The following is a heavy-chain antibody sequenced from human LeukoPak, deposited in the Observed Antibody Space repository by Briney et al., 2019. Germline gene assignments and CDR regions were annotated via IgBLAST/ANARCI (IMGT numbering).Heavy chain of an antibody. CDR2: ISTSGSAI. D-gene: IGHD2-15*01. J-gene: IGHJ4*02. CDR3: ARARFCSGGSCY. V-gene: IGHV3-11*01. Sequence: GGSLRLSCAASGFTFSDFHMSWIRQAPGKGLEWVSYISTSGSAIYYADSVKGRFTISRDNAKNSLYLQMNSLRVEDTAVYYCARARFCSGGSCYWGQGTLVTVSS. CDR1: GFTFSDFH.